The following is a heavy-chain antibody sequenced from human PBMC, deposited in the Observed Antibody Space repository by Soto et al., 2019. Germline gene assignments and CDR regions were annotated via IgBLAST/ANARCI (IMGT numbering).Heavy chain of an antibody. D-gene: IGHD5-18*01. J-gene: IGHJ5*02. CDR3: ARLESFGSLNWFDP. V-gene: IGHV1-8*02. CDR1: GYTFTNND. Sequence: ASVKVSCKASGYTFTNNDVSWVRQATGQGLEWMGWMNPGSGDTGYAQKFQGRVTMTRDISIATAYMELNSLTSEDTAIPYCARLESFGSLNWFDPWGQGTLVTVSS. CDR2: MNPGSGDT.